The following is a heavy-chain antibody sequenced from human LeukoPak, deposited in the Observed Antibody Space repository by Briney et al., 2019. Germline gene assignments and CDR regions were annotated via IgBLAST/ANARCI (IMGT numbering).Heavy chain of an antibody. CDR3: ARDLSSGFDYDFWSGYYFDY. V-gene: IGHV1-18*01. J-gene: IGHJ4*02. CDR2: TSAYNGNT. Sequence: ASVKVSCKASGYTFTSYGISWVRQAPGQGLEWMGWTSAYNGNTNYAQKLQGRVTMTTDTSTSTAYMELRSLRSEDTAVYYCARDLSSGFDYDFWSGYYFDYWGQGTLVTVSS. D-gene: IGHD3-3*01. CDR1: GYTFTSYG.